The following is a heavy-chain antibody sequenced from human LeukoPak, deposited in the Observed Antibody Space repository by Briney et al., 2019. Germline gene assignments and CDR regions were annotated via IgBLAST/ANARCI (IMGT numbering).Heavy chain of an antibody. V-gene: IGHV4-34*01. CDR3: ASRRYYYGSSGYRY. CDR2: INHSGST. J-gene: IGHJ4*02. D-gene: IGHD3-22*01. CDR1: GGSFSGYY. Sequence: PSETLSLTCAVYGGSFSGYYWSWIRQPPGKGLEWIGEINHSGSTNYNPSLKSRVTISVDTSKNQFSLKLSSVTAADTAVYYCASRRYYYGSSGYRYWGQGTLVTVSS.